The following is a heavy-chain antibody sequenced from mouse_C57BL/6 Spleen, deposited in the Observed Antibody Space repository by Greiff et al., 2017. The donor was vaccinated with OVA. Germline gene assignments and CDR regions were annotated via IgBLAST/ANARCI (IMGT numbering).Heavy chain of an antibody. CDR3: ARRGDGNYEYFDV. V-gene: IGHV5-15*01. J-gene: IGHJ1*03. CDR2: ISNLAYSI. D-gene: IGHD2-1*01. CDR1: GFTFSDYG. Sequence: EVKLMESGGGLVQPGGSLKLSCAASGFTFSDYGMAWVRQAPRKGPEWVAFISNLAYSIYYADTVTGRFTISRENAKNTLYLEMSSLRSEDTAMYYCARRGDGNYEYFDVWGTGTTVTVSS.